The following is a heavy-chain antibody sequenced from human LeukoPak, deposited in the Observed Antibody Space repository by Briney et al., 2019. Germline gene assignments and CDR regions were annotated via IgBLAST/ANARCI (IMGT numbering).Heavy chain of an antibody. CDR2: ITNTGNT. CDR1: GDSISNSAYY. V-gene: IGHV4-39*01. CDR3: ARKTPGTSVDV. Sequence: SETLSLTCTVSGDSISNSAYYWVWIRQPPGKGLEWIGTITNTGNTYSNPSLTSRVTISIDTSKTQISLKLTSGTAADTAVFYCARKTPGTSVDVWGQGTPVTVAS. D-gene: IGHD3-10*01. J-gene: IGHJ6*02.